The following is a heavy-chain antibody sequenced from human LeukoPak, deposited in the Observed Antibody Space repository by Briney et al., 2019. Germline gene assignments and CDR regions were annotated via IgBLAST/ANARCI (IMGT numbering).Heavy chain of an antibody. V-gene: IGHV4-31*03. CDR3: ASHSTVTFNS. CDR2: MYYSGST. J-gene: IGHJ5*01. D-gene: IGHD4-17*01. Sequence: SETLSLTCTVSGGSISSGGYYWNWIRQHPGKGLEWIGYMYYSGSTYYNPSLKSRVIISVDTSTNQFSLKLSSVTAADTAVYYCASHSTVTFNSWGPGTLVTVPS. CDR1: GGSISSGGYY.